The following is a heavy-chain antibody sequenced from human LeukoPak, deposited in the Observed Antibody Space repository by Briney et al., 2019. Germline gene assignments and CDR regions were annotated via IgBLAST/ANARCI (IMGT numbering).Heavy chain of an antibody. V-gene: IGHV3-48*04. Sequence: PGGSLRLSCAASGFTFSIYSMNWVRQAPGKGLEWVSYISSRGNTRYYADSVKGRFTISRDNAKNSLYLQMNSLRAEDTAVYYCARETDSTLFDYWGQGTLVTVSS. J-gene: IGHJ4*02. CDR3: ARETDSTLFDY. D-gene: IGHD2-2*01. CDR2: ISSRGNTR. CDR1: GFTFSIYS.